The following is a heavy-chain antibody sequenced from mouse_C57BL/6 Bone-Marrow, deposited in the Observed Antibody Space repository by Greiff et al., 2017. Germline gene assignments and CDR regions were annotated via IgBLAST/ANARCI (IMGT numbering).Heavy chain of an antibody. J-gene: IGHJ4*01. CDR3: ARGGGAMDY. V-gene: IGHV1-82*01. CDR1: GYAFSSSW. Sequence: QVQLKESGPELVKPGASVKISCKASGYAFSSSWMNWVKQRPGKGLEWIGRIYPGDGDTNYNGKFKGKATLTADKSSSTAYMQLSSLTSEDSAVYFCARGGGAMDYWGQGTSVTVSS. CDR2: IYPGDGDT.